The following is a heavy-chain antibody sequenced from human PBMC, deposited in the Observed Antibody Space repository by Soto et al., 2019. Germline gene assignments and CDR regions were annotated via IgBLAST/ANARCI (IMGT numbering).Heavy chain of an antibody. CDR3: ARARYDSSGYYYFDY. V-gene: IGHV4-59*01. Sequence: SETLSLTCTVSGGSISSYYWSWIRQPPGKGLERIGYIYYSGSTIYNPSLKSRVTISVDTSKNQFSLKLISVTAADTAVYYCARARYDSSGYYYFDYWGQGTLVTVSS. D-gene: IGHD3-22*01. CDR2: IYYSGST. CDR1: GGSISSYY. J-gene: IGHJ4*02.